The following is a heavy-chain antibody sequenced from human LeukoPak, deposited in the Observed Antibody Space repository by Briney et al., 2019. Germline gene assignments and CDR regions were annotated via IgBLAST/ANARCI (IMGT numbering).Heavy chain of an antibody. J-gene: IGHJ3*02. Sequence: GGSLRLSCAASGLTFNTYSMNWVRQAPGKGLEWISFITSSSSHIYYADSVKGRFTISRDNAKNSLYLQMNSLRAEDTAVYYCARGSPYGDYAFDIWGQGTMVTVSS. CDR3: ARGSPYGDYAFDI. CDR2: ITSSSSHI. V-gene: IGHV3-21*05. CDR1: GLTFNTYS. D-gene: IGHD4-17*01.